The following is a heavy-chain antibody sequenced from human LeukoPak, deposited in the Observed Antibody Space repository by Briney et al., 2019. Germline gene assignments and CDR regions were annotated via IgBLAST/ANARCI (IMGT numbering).Heavy chain of an antibody. V-gene: IGHV3-30*04. CDR1: GFTFSNQN. Sequence: GGSLRLSCAASGFTFSNQNMHWVRQAPGKGLEWVAVISNDGSNKYYADSVKGRFTISRDNSKDTLYLQMNILTAEDTAIYYCVREGAYSTSSPAGYWGQGTLVSVSS. CDR2: ISNDGSNK. CDR3: VREGAYSTSSPAGY. D-gene: IGHD6-6*01. J-gene: IGHJ4*02.